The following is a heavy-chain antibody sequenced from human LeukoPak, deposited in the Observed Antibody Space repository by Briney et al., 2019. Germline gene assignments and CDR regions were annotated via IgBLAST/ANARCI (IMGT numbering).Heavy chain of an antibody. CDR3: AKENTPGYHYMDV. Sequence: GGSLRLSCAASGFPFSPYDMHWVRQAPGKGLEWVTFIRYDGTDKYYTDSVKGRFTISRDNSKNTLYLQMNSLRAEDTAVYYCAKENTPGYHYMDVWGKGTTVTVSS. CDR1: GFPFSPYD. CDR2: IRYDGTDK. J-gene: IGHJ6*03. V-gene: IGHV3-30*02.